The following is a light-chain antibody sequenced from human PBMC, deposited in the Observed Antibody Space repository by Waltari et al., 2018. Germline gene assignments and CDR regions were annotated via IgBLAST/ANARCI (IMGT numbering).Light chain of an antibody. J-gene: IGKJ5*01. Sequence: IVMTQSPATLSVSPGDRATLSSRANQSIHDTVAWYQQKPGQAPRLLNYGAFTRATGIPARFRGSVCGTEFTLSISSLQTEDFGVYYCQQYNVWPPITLGQGTRLEIK. CDR2: GAF. CDR1: QSIHDT. V-gene: IGKV3-15*01. CDR3: QQYNVWPPIT.